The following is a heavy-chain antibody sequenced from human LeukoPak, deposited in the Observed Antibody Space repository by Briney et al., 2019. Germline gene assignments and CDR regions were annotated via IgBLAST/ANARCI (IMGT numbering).Heavy chain of an antibody. D-gene: IGHD1-20*01. Sequence: SETLSLTCTVSGGSISTYYRTWIRQPPGKGLEWIGYIYYSGNTNHNPSLKSRFTISVDTSKNQFSLKLSSVTAADTAVYYCARHLAYTINGAFDYWGQGTLVNVSS. J-gene: IGHJ4*02. CDR1: GGSISTYY. V-gene: IGHV4-59*08. CDR3: ARHLAYTINGAFDY. CDR2: IYYSGNT.